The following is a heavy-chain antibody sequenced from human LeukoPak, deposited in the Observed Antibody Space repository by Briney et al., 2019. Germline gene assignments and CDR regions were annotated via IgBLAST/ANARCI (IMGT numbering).Heavy chain of an antibody. CDR3: ARGSVTTFYYYGMDL. J-gene: IGHJ6*04. Sequence: GRSLRLSCAASGFTFSSYAMHWVRQAPGKGLEWVAVISYDGSNKYYADSVKGRFTISRDNSKNTLYLQMNSLRAEDTAVYYCARGSVTTFYYYGMDLWGKGPRSPSPQ. CDR1: GFTFSSYA. V-gene: IGHV3-30*04. CDR2: ISYDGSNK. D-gene: IGHD4-11*01.